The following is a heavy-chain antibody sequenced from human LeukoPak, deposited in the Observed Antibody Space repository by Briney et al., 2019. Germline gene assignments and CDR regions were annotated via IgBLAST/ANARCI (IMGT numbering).Heavy chain of an antibody. CDR2: IYYSGST. Sequence: SETLSLTCTVSGDSISSSSYFWGWIRQPPGKGLEWIGSIYYSGSTYYNPSLESRVTISVDTSKNQFSLKLNSVTAADTAVYYCARVPNDYGDFYFDYWGQGTLVTVSS. CDR3: ARVPNDYGDFYFDY. CDR1: GDSISSSSYF. D-gene: IGHD4-17*01. V-gene: IGHV4-39*07. J-gene: IGHJ4*02.